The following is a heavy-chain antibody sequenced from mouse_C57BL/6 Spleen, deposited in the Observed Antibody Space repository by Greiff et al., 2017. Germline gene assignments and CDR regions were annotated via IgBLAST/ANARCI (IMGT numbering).Heavy chain of an antibody. Sequence: LLPSGGSLKLSCAASGFTFSDYGMHWVRQAPEKGLEWVAYSSSGSSTIYYADTVNGRFTISRDNAKTTLFLQMTSLRSEDTAMYYCARRRSNSFYAMGRWGPRNSGTGPS. CDR3: ARRRSNSFYAMGR. D-gene: IGHD2-5*01. CDR1: GFTFSDYG. J-gene: IGHJ4*01. CDR2: SSSGSSTI. V-gene: IGHV5-17*01.